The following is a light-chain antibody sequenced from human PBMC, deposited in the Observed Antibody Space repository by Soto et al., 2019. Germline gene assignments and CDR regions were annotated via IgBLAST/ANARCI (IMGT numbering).Light chain of an antibody. CDR3: SSYAGSNTVV. V-gene: IGLV2-8*01. CDR1: SSDVGGYNF. CDR2: EVR. Sequence: QSVLTQPPSASGSPEQSVTISCTGTSSDVGGYNFVSWYQQRPGKAPKLMIYEVRSRPSGVPDRFSGSKSGNTASLTVSGLQAEDEADYYCSSYAGSNTVVFGGGTKLTVL. J-gene: IGLJ2*01.